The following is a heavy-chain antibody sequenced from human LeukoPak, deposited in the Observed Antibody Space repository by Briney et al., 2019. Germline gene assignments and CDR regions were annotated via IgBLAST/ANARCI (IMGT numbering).Heavy chain of an antibody. Sequence: GGSLRLSCAASGFTFSSYWMSWARQALGKGLEWVANIKQDGSEKYYVDSAKGRFTISRDNAKNSLYLQMNSLRAEDTAVYYCARGIAADYFDYWGQGTLVTVSS. CDR2: IKQDGSEK. CDR1: GFTFSSYW. D-gene: IGHD6-6*01. CDR3: ARGIAADYFDY. V-gene: IGHV3-7*01. J-gene: IGHJ4*02.